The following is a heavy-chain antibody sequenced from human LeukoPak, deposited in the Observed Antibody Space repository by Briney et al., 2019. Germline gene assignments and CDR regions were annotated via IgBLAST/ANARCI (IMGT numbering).Heavy chain of an antibody. J-gene: IGHJ4*02. CDR1: GFTFSSYW. Sequence: PGGSLRLSCAASGFTFSSYWMSWVRQAPGKGLEWIGSIYYSGSTYYNPSLKSRVTISVDTSKNQFSLKLSSVTAADTAVYYCARRVSGYFDYWGQGTLVTVSS. CDR3: ARRVSGYFDY. CDR2: IYYSGST. V-gene: IGHV4-39*01. D-gene: IGHD2-8*01.